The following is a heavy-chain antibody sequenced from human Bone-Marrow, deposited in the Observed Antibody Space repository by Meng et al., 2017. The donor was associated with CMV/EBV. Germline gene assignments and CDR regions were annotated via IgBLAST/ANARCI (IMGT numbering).Heavy chain of an antibody. CDR2: ISYDGSKK. V-gene: IGHV3-30*04. CDR3: AKERSTTRGFYYDMDG. J-gene: IGHJ6*01. CDR1: GFTFSTSP. Sequence: GESLKISCVASGFTFSTSPLHWVRQTPGARLDWVALISYDGSKKYYVDSVKGRFTISRDNSKNTLYLQMNSLRVEDTAVYFCAKERSTTRGFYYDMDGWGQGNTVTGSS. D-gene: IGHD3-16*01.